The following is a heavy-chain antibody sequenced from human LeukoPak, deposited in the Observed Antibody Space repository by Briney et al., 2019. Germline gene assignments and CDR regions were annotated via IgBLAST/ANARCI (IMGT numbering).Heavy chain of an antibody. Sequence: GGSLRLSCADSGFTLRSCGMHWVRQAPGKGLEWVAVITYDGDTTYFEDSVKGRFTISRDTSKSTLYLQMNSLGAEDTAVSYCVKEQGSGSYRTADYWGQGTLVTVSS. J-gene: IGHJ4*02. CDR3: VKEQGSGSYRTADY. CDR2: ITYDGDTT. V-gene: IGHV3-30*18. D-gene: IGHD3-10*01. CDR1: GFTLRSCG.